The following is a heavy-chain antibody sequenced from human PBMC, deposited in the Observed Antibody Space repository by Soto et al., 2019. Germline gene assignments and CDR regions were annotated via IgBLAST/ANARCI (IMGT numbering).Heavy chain of an antibody. V-gene: IGHV3-23*01. CDR2: ISGSGGST. J-gene: IGHJ4*02. D-gene: IGHD3-22*01. Sequence: GGSLRLSCAASGFTFSSYAMSWVRQAPGKGLEWVSAISGSGGSTYYADSVKGRFTISRDNSKNTLYLQMNSLRAEDTAVYYCANVLGYVDDSCGYGSGKWGQGTRMRVSS. CDR3: ANVLGYVDDSCGYGSGK. CDR1: GFTFSSYA.